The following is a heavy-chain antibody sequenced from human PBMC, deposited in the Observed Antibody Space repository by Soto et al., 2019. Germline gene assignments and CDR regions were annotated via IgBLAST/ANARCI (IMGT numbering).Heavy chain of an antibody. Sequence: QVQLVESGGGVVQPGRSLRLSCAASGFTFGSFAMHWVRQAPGKGLEWVALVSDDGVTKYYADSVTGRFTISRDNSKNKLYLEMNSLRTEDTAVYYGYSSGWWGQGTLVTVSS. CDR1: GFTFGSFA. CDR3: YSSGW. J-gene: IGHJ4*02. V-gene: IGHV3-30*04. CDR2: VSDDGVTK. D-gene: IGHD6-19*01.